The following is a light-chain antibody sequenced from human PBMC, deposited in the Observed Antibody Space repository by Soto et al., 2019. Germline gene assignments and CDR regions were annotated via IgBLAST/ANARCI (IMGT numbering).Light chain of an antibody. V-gene: IGLV4-69*01. CDR2: VNSDGSH. J-gene: IGLJ2*01. CDR1: SGHNSYA. Sequence: QLVLTQSPSASASLGASVKLTCTLSSGHNSYAIAWHQQEPEKGPRYLMKVNSDGSHNKGDGIPDRFSGSSSGAERYLPISGFQSENEADYSCQTWGTGIVVFGGGTKVKVL. CDR3: QTWGTGIVV.